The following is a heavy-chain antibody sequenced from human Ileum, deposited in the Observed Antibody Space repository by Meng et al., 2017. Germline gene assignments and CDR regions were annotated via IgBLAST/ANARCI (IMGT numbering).Heavy chain of an antibody. CDR3: AQVYYYGSGNAYFDY. CDR2: IYWDDDK. Sequence: QITLKESGPTLVKPTQTLTLTCTFSGFSLSTSGVGVGWIRQPPGKALEWLALIYWDDDKRYSPSLKSRLTITKDTSKNQVVLTMTNMDPVDTATYYCAQVYYYGSGNAYFDYWGQGTLVTVPQ. CDR1: GFSLSTSGVG. D-gene: IGHD3-10*01. V-gene: IGHV2-5*02. J-gene: IGHJ4*02.